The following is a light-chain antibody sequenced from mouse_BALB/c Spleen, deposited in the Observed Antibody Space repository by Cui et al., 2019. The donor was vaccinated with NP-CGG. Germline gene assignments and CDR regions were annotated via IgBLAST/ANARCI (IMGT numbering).Light chain of an antibody. V-gene: IGLV1*01. CDR1: TGAVTTSNY. CDR2: GTN. CDR3: ALWYSNHWV. Sequence: QAVVTQESALTTLPGETVTLTCRSSTGAVTTSNYANWVQEKPDHLFTVLIGGTNNRVPGVPARFSGSLIGDKAALTITGAQTEDESIYFCALWYSNHWVFGGGTKLTVL. J-gene: IGLJ1*01.